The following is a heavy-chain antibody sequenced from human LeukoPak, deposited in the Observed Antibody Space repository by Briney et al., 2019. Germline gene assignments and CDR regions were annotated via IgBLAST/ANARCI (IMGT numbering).Heavy chain of an antibody. V-gene: IGHV3-7*01. CDR3: ARDCSSTSCYTGVLEPEGYFDY. D-gene: IGHD2-2*02. CDR2: IKQDGSQR. J-gene: IGHJ4*02. Sequence: PGGSLRLSCAASGFTFTNYWMSWVRQAPGKGLEWVANIKQDGSQRYYVDSLRGRFTISRDNAKNSVYLQMNSLRAEDTAVYYCARDCSSTSCYTGVLEPEGYFDYWGQGTLVTVSS. CDR1: GFTFTNYW.